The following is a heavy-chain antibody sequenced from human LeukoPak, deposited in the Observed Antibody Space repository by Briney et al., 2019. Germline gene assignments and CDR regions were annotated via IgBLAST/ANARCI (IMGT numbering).Heavy chain of an antibody. Sequence: GGSLRLSCAASGLIVSSNYMSWVRQAPGKGLVWVSRINREDTITNYADSVKGRFTISRDNAKNTLYLQLDSLGAEDTAMYYCVRHITIFGVAYDPFDIWGQGTMVTVSS. D-gene: IGHD3-3*01. CDR1: GLIVSSNY. V-gene: IGHV3-74*01. CDR2: INREDTIT. J-gene: IGHJ3*02. CDR3: VRHITIFGVAYDPFDI.